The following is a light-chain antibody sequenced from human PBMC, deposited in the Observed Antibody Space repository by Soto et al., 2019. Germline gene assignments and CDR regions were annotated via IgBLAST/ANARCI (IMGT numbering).Light chain of an antibody. CDR3: SSYTSSSTYV. V-gene: IGLV2-18*02. Sequence: CVLTQPASVSRSPGESVAISCTGTSSDVGGSNGVSWYQQPPGTAPKLIIYDVSNRPSGVPDRFSGSKSGNTASLIISGLQAEDEGDYYCSSYTSSSTYVFGTGTKVTVL. CDR1: SSDVGGSNG. CDR2: DVS. J-gene: IGLJ1*01.